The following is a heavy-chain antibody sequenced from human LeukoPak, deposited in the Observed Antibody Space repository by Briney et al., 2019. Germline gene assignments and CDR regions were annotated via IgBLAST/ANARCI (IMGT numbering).Heavy chain of an antibody. CDR2: ISGSGGST. CDR3: AKDRLDDYYDSSGTKSGY. J-gene: IGHJ4*02. Sequence: GGSLRLSCVASGFIFDNYALSWVRQAPGKGLEWVSAISGSGGSTYYADSVKGRFTISRDNSKNTLYLQMNSLRAEDTAVYYCAKDRLDDYYDSSGTKSGYWGQGTLVTVSS. CDR1: GFIFDNYA. D-gene: IGHD3-22*01. V-gene: IGHV3-23*01.